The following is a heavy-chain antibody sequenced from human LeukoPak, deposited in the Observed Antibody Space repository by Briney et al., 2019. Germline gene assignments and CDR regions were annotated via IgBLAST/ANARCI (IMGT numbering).Heavy chain of an antibody. CDR1: GGSISSYY. D-gene: IGHD7-27*01. J-gene: IGHJ4*02. V-gene: IGHV4-59*01. CDR3: ARVLGNPMGYYFDY. CDR2: IYYSGST. Sequence: PSETLSLTCTVSGGSISSYYWSWIRQPPGKGLEWIGYIYYSGSTNYNPSLKSRVTISVDTSKNQFSLKLSSVTAADTAVYYCARVLGNPMGYYFDYWGQGTLVTVSS.